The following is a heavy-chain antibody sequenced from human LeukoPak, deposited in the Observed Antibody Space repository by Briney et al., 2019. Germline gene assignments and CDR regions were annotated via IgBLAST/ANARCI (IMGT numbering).Heavy chain of an antibody. CDR2: ISSSGSSYI. V-gene: IGHV3-21*05. CDR1: GFTFSSYE. CDR3: ARDDIAVATCFDY. D-gene: IGHD6-19*01. J-gene: IGHJ4*02. Sequence: NPGGSLRLSCAASGFTFSSYEMNWVRQAPGKGLEWVSYISSSGSSYIYYADSVKGRFTISRDNAKNSLYLQMNSLRAEDTAVYYCARDDIAVATCFDYWGQGTLVTVSS.